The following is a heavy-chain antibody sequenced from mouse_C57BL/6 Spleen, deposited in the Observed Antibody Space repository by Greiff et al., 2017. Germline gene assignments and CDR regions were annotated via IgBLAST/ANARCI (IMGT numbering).Heavy chain of an antibody. CDR2: ISGGGGNT. CDR3: ARHRELGPFDY. CDR1: GFTFSSYT. J-gene: IGHJ2*01. Sequence: EVKLMESGGGLVKPGGSLKLSCAASGFTFSSYTMSWVRQTPEKGLEWVAIISGGGGNTYSPDSAKGRFTISRDNAKNTLYLQMSSLRSEDTALYYCARHRELGPFDYWGQGTTLTVSS. V-gene: IGHV5-9*01. D-gene: IGHD4-1*01.